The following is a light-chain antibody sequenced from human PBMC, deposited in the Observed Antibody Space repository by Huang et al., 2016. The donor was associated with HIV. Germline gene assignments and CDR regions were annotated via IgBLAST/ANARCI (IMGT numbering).Light chain of an antibody. Sequence: DIQMTQSPSTLSASVGDRVTITCRASQSISDYLAWYQQKPGAAPKVLIYQASTLETGVPSRFRGSGFGTEFTLTISSLQPDDFATYYCQQYNTYSPLTFGGGTKVENK. CDR1: QSISDY. V-gene: IGKV1-5*03. CDR2: QAS. J-gene: IGKJ4*01. CDR3: QQYNTYSPLT.